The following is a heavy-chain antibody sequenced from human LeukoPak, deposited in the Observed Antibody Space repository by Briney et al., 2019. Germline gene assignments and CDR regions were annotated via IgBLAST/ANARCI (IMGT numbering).Heavy chain of an antibody. D-gene: IGHD5-12*01. J-gene: IGHJ4*02. CDR1: GFIVNNYY. CDR3: ARMFGGNYYGYYFDN. V-gene: IGHV3-53*01. Sequence: PGGSLRLSCSASGFIVNNYYMTWVRQAPGKGLECVSIRYSGGMTYYADSVKGRFTISADNSKNTVNLQMNSLRVEDTAIYYCARMFGGNYYGYYFDNWGQGSMLTVSS. CDR2: RYSGGMT.